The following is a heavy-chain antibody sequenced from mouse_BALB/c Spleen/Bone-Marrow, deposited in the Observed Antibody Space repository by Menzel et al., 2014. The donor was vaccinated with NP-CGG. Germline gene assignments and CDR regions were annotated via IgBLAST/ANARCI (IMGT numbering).Heavy chain of an antibody. J-gene: IGHJ3*01. V-gene: IGHV5-6-3*01. CDR1: GFTFSSYG. CDR3: ARDMITTRGFAY. D-gene: IGHD2-4*01. Sequence: DVMLVESGGGLVQPGGSLKLSCAASGFTFSSYGMSWVRQTPDKSLELVATINSNGGSTYYPDSVKGRFTISRDNAKNTLYLQMSSLKSEDTAMYYCARDMITTRGFAYWGQGTLVTVSA. CDR2: INSNGGST.